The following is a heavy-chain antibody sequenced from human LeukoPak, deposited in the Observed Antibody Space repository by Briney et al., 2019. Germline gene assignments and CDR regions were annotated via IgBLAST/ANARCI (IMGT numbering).Heavy chain of an antibody. J-gene: IGHJ4*02. CDR3: AREFGPRIGYSYGGEGY. V-gene: IGHV4-39*02. D-gene: IGHD5-18*01. CDR2: IYYSGST. CDR1: GGSISSSSYY. Sequence: PSETLSLTCTVSGGSISSSSYYWDWIRQPPGKGLEWIGSIYYSGSTYYNPSLKSRVTISVDTSKNQFSLKLSSVTAADTAVYYCAREFGPRIGYSYGGEGYWGQGTLVTVSS.